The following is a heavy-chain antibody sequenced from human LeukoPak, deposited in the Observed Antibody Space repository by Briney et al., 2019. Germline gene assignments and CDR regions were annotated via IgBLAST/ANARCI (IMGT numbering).Heavy chain of an antibody. V-gene: IGHV3-9*01. CDR3: AKRSGGRSAATNSDYYYAMDV. CDR1: GFTFGDYA. J-gene: IGHJ6*02. D-gene: IGHD3-10*01. CDR2: ITWNSRNI. Sequence: GGSLRLSCAASGFTFGDYAMHWVRQAPGKGLEWVSGITWNSRNIGYADSVKGRFTISRDNAKNFLYLQMNGLKAEDTVLYYCAKRSGGRSAATNSDYYYAMDVWGQGTTVTVSS.